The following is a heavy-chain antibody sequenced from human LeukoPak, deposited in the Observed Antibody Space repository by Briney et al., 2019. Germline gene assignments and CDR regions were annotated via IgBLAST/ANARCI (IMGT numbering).Heavy chain of an antibody. CDR2: IGGTDT. CDR1: GFTFGICA. D-gene: IGHD1-7*01. CDR3: AKDATPGNSVWDYFAG. Sequence: GGSLRLSCVASGFTFGICAMSWVRQAPGKGLEWVASIGGTDTCYTDCVKGRVTVSRENSQNTLYLQLNSLRVEDTAVYYCAKDATPGNSVWDYFAGWGQGTLVTVSS. V-gene: IGHV3-23*01. J-gene: IGHJ4*02.